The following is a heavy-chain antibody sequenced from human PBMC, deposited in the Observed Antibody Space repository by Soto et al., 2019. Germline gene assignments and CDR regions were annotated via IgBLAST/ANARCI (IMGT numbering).Heavy chain of an antibody. CDR2: ISSSSSTI. Sequence: PGGSLRVSCAASGFTFSSYSMNWVRQAPGKGLEWVSYISSSSSTIYYADSVKGRFTISRDNAKNSLYLQMNSLRAEDTAVYYCARDGSSSSNGVFDICGQGTMVTVSS. CDR3: ARDGSSSSNGVFDI. CDR1: GFTFSSYS. V-gene: IGHV3-48*01. D-gene: IGHD6-13*01. J-gene: IGHJ3*02.